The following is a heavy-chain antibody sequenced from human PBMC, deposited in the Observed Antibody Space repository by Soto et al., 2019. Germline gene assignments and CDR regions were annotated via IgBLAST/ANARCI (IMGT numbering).Heavy chain of an antibody. CDR2: INVGNGDT. Sequence: ASVKVSCKASGYTFTSYAMHWVRQAPGQRLEWMGWINVGNGDTKYSQKFQGRVTITRDTSASTAYMELSSLRSEDTAMYYCAREIVTGRSWFDPWGQGTLVTVSS. D-gene: IGHD2-15*01. V-gene: IGHV1-3*01. CDR3: AREIVTGRSWFDP. CDR1: GYTFTSYA. J-gene: IGHJ5*02.